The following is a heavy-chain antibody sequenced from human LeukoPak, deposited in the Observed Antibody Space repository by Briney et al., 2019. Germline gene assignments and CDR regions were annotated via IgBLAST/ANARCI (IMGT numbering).Heavy chain of an antibody. V-gene: IGHV3-9*01. CDR1: GFTFDDYA. J-gene: IGHJ1*01. CDR3: ARHYRAFQH. CDR2: ISCNR. D-gene: IGHD3-16*02. Sequence: PGGSLRLSCAASGFTFDDYAMHWVRQAPGKGLEWVSGISCNRDVDSVKGRFTISRDNAKNSLYLQMNSLRAEDTAVYYCARHYRAFQHWGQGTLVTVSS.